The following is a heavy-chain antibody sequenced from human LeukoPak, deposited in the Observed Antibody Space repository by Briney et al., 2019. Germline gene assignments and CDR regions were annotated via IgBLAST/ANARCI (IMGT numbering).Heavy chain of an antibody. D-gene: IGHD5-18*01. V-gene: IGHV1-69*04. Sequence: SVKVSCKASGGTFSSYTISWVRQAPGQGLEWMGRIIPILGIANYAQKFQGRVTITADKSTSTAYMELSSLRSEDTAVYYCTRDRGYSYGEMGDWFDPWGQGTLVTVSS. J-gene: IGHJ5*02. CDR2: IIPILGIA. CDR1: GGTFSSYT. CDR3: TRDRGYSYGEMGDWFDP.